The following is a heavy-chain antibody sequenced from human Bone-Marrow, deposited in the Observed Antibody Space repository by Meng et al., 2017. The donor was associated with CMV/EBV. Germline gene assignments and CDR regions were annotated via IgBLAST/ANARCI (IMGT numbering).Heavy chain of an antibody. Sequence: ASVKVSCKASGYTFTSYYMHWVRQAPGQGLEWMGIINPSGGSTSYAQKFQGRVTITTDESTSTAYMELSSLRSEDTAVYYCARGGNLGYCSSTSCSYYYYGMDVWGQGTTVTVSS. CDR2: INPSGGST. CDR3: ARGGNLGYCSSTSCSYYYYGMDV. CDR1: GYTFTSYY. D-gene: IGHD2-2*01. J-gene: IGHJ6*02. V-gene: IGHV1-46*01.